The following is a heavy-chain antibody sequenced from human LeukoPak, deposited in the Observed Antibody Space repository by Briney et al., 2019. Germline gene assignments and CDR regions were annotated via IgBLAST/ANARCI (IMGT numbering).Heavy chain of an antibody. CDR3: ARMSGPGDYDSSNFDY. J-gene: IGHJ4*02. CDR1: GGTFSSYA. D-gene: IGHD3-22*01. V-gene: IGHV1-24*01. CDR2: FDPEDGET. Sequence: ASVTVSCKASGGTFSSYAISWVRQAPGKGLEWMGGFDPEDGETIYAQKFQGRVTMTEDTSTDTAYMELSSLRSEDTTVYYCARMSGPGDYDSSNFDYWGQGTLVTVSS.